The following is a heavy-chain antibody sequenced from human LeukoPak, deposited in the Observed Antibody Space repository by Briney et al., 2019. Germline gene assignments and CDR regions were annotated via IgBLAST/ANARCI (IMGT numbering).Heavy chain of an antibody. CDR2: ISWNSGTI. Sequence: GGSLRLSCAASGFTFDDYAMHWVRQAPGKGLEWVSSISWNSGTIGYADSVKGRFTISRDNAKNSLYLQMNSLRAADMALYYCAKDLYRGEDTAMVTFDYWGQGTLVTVSS. D-gene: IGHD5-18*01. CDR1: GFTFDDYA. V-gene: IGHV3-9*03. CDR3: AKDLYRGEDTAMVTFDY. J-gene: IGHJ4*02.